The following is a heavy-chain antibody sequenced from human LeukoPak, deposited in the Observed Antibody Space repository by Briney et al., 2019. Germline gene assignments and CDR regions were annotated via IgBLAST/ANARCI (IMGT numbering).Heavy chain of an antibody. J-gene: IGHJ6*03. CDR1: GFTFSSYA. CDR2: ISGSGGST. V-gene: IGHV3-23*01. D-gene: IGHD2-2*01. Sequence: PGGSLRLSCAASGFTFSSYAMSWVRQAPGKGLEWVSAISGSGGSTYYADSVKGRFTISRDNSMNTLYLQMNSLRAEDTAVYYCAKELRYCSSTSCLKYDYYYYYMDVWGKGTTVTVSS. CDR3: AKELRYCSSTSCLKYDYYYYYMDV.